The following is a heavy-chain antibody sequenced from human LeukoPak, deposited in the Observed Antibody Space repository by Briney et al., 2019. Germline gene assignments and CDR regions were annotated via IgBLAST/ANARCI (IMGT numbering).Heavy chain of an antibody. J-gene: IGHJ6*02. Sequence: GGSLRLSCAASGFTFNNYAMSWVRQAPGKGLEWVSGISKSGGSTYYADSVKGRFTISRDNSKNTLYLQMNSLRADDTAVYYCARERIYYGSGRDLTDARLYYYYGMDVWGRGTTVTVSS. D-gene: IGHD3-10*01. CDR1: GFTFNNYA. CDR2: ISKSGGST. V-gene: IGHV3-23*01. CDR3: ARERIYYGSGRDLTDARLYYYYGMDV.